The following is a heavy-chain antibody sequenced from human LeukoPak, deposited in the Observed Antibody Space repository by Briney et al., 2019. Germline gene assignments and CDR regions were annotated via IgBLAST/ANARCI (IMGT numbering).Heavy chain of an antibody. D-gene: IGHD3-10*02. J-gene: IGHJ4*02. CDR3: ARVYNYVFDY. CDR1: GFTVSSNY. Sequence: GGSLRLSCAASGFTVSSNYMSWVRQAPGKGLEWVSVIYSGGSTYYADSVKGRFTISRDNSKNTLYLQMNSLRDEDTAVYYCARVYNYVFDYWGQGTLVTVSS. V-gene: IGHV3-66*01. CDR2: IYSGGST.